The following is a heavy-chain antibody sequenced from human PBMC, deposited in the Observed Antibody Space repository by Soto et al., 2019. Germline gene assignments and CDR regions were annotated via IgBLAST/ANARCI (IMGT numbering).Heavy chain of an antibody. CDR3: AKYIQRHYDFWSGTSGGSYDI. Sequence: EVQLVESGGGLVQPGRSLRLSCAASGFTFDDYAIHWVRHAPGKGLEWVSGISWNSGSIGYADSVKGRFTISRDNAKNSLYLQMNSLSAEDTALDYCAKYIQRHYDFWSGTSGGSYDIWGQGTMVTVSS. CDR1: GFTFDDYA. V-gene: IGHV3-9*01. J-gene: IGHJ3*02. D-gene: IGHD3-3*01. CDR2: ISWNSGSI.